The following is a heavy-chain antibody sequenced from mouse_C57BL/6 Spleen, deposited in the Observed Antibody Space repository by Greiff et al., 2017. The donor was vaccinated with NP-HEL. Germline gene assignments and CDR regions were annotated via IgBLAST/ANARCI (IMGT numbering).Heavy chain of an antibody. CDR2: IRNKANNHAT. CDR3: TLLWTHYYAMDY. V-gene: IGHV6-6*01. Sequence: EVKLMESGGGLVQPGGSMKLSCAASGFTFSDAWMDWVRQSPEKGLEWVAEIRNKANNHATYYAESVKGRFTISRDDSKSSVYLQMNSLRAEDTGIYYCTLLWTHYYAMDYWGQGTSVTVSS. CDR1: GFTFSDAW. D-gene: IGHD2-1*01. J-gene: IGHJ4*01.